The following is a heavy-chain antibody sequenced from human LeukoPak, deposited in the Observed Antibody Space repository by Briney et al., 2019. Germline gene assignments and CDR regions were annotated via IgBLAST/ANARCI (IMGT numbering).Heavy chain of an antibody. V-gene: IGHV4-61*02. CDR2: IYTSGST. Sequence: SQTLSLTCTVSGGSISSGSYYWSWIRQPAGKGLEWIGRIYTSGSTNYNPSLKSRVTISVDTSKNQFSLKLSSVTAADTAVYYCAKDLTGDAFDIWGQGTMVTVSS. D-gene: IGHD1-20*01. CDR3: AKDLTGDAFDI. J-gene: IGHJ3*02. CDR1: GGSISSGSYY.